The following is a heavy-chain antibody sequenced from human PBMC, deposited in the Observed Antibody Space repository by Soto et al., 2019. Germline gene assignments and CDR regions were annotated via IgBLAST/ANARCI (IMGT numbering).Heavy chain of an antibody. CDR2: INPSGGHT. D-gene: IGHD2-21*02. J-gene: IGHJ4*02. CDR3: ARGGHVVVVTAAFDY. Sequence: QVQLVQSGAEVKKPGASVKVSCKASGNTFSNYYINWVRQAPGQGLEWMGTINPSGGHTTYAQKFLGRVTMTRDTSTSTLYMEVTRLRSEDTAVYYCARGGHVVVVTAAFDYWGQGTLVTVSS. CDR1: GNTFSNYY. V-gene: IGHV1-46*03.